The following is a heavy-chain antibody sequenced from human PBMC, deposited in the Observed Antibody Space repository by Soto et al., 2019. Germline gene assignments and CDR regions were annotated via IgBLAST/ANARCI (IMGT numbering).Heavy chain of an antibody. CDR3: ARDYSGYSYGPLGSYYYYGMDV. D-gene: IGHD5-18*01. CDR2: IYYSGST. J-gene: IGHJ6*02. Sequence: PSETLSLTCTVSGGSISSYYWSWIRQPPGKGLEWIGYIYYSGSTNYNPSLKSRVTISVDTSKNQFSLKLSSVTAADTAVYYCARDYSGYSYGPLGSYYYYGMDVWGQGTTLTVSS. V-gene: IGHV4-59*01. CDR1: GGSISSYY.